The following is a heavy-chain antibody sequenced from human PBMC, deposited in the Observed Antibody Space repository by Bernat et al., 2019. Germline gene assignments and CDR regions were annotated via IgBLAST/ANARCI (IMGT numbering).Heavy chain of an antibody. CDR2: ISYDGSNK. D-gene: IGHD3-3*01. J-gene: IGHJ5*02. CDR1: GFSFSTYV. V-gene: IGHV3-30*18. Sequence: VQLLESGGNLVEPGGSLRLSCAASGFSFSTYVMSWVRQAPGKGLEWVAVISYDGSNKYYADSVKGRFTISRDNSKNTLYLQMNSLRAEDTAVYYCAKDTYAIFGVIDPWGQGTLVTVSS. CDR3: AKDTYAIFGVIDP.